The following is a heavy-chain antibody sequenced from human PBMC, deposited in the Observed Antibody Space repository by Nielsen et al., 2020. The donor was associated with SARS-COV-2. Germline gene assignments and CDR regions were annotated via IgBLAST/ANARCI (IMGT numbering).Heavy chain of an antibody. Sequence: VRQAPGKGLEWVSSISSSSSYIYYADSVKGRFTISRDNAKNSLYLQMNSLRAEDTAVYYCARDLYYYGSGSKDYYYGMDVWGQGTTVTVSS. CDR2: ISSSSSYI. J-gene: IGHJ6*02. D-gene: IGHD3-10*01. CDR3: ARDLYYYGSGSKDYYYGMDV. V-gene: IGHV3-21*01.